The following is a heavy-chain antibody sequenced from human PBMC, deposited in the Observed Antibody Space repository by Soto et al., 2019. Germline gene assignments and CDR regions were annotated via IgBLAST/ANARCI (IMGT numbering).Heavy chain of an antibody. CDR2: IYYSGST. V-gene: IGHV4-59*01. D-gene: IGHD5-12*01. J-gene: IGHJ5*02. Sequence: PSETLSLTCTVSGGSISSYYWSWIRQPPGKGLEWIGYIYYSGSTNYNPSLKSRVTISVDTSKNQFSLKLSSVTAADTAVYYCARERGYSGYDPWFDPWGQGTLVTVSS. CDR1: GGSISSYY. CDR3: ARERGYSGYDPWFDP.